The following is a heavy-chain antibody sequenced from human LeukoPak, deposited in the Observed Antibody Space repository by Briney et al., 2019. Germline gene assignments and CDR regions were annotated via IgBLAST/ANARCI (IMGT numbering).Heavy chain of an antibody. Sequence: SVKVSCKASGGTFSSYAFTWVRQAPGQGLEWMGGIIPLFGSANYAQKFQGRVTITTDGSTSTAYMELSSLRSEDTAVYYCARDGFGEWSLDYWGQGTLVTVSS. CDR2: IIPLFGSA. J-gene: IGHJ4*02. CDR3: ARDGFGEWSLDY. D-gene: IGHD3-10*01. CDR1: GGTFSSYA. V-gene: IGHV1-69*05.